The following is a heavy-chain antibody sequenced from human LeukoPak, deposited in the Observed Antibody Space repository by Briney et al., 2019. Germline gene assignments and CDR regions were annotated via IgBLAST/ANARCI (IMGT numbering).Heavy chain of an antibody. CDR1: RFTFSSYS. J-gene: IGHJ4*02. CDR3: ARDSFYYDSSGLFDY. D-gene: IGHD3-22*01. V-gene: IGHV3-48*01. CDR2: ISSSSGTI. Sequence: PGGSLRLSCAASRFTFSSYSMNWVRQAPGKGLEWVSYISSSSGTIYYADSVKGRFTISRDNAKNSLYLQMNSLRAEDTAVYYCARDSFYYDSSGLFDYWGQGTLVTVSS.